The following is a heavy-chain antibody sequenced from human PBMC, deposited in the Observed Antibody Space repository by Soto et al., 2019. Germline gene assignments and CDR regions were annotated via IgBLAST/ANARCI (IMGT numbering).Heavy chain of an antibody. V-gene: IGHV1-3*01. J-gene: IGHJ6*02. CDR3: ARDRSQRYDSWSGPRTPYYYYGMDV. CDR1: GYTFTSYA. Sequence: QVQLVQSGAEVKKPGASVKVSCKASGYTFTSYAMHWVRQAPGQRLEWMGWINAGNGNTKYSQKFQGRVTITRDTSASTAYMELSSIRSEDTAVYYCARDRSQRYDSWSGPRTPYYYYGMDVWGQGTTVTVSS. CDR2: INAGNGNT. D-gene: IGHD3-3*01.